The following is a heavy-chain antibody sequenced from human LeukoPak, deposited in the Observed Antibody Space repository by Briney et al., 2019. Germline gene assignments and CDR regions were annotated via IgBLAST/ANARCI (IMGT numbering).Heavy chain of an antibody. CDR2: ITSSGNAI. J-gene: IGHJ6*03. CDR1: GFSFSDYY. CDR3: ARANDCSSTSCYPTLYYYYMDV. V-gene: IGHV3-11*04. Sequence: GGSLRLSCAASGFSFSDYYMSWIRQAPGKGLEWVSYITSSGNAIYYADAVKGRFTISRDNSKNTLYLQMNSLRAEDTAVYYCARANDCSSTSCYPTLYYYYMDVWGKGTTVTVSS. D-gene: IGHD2-2*01.